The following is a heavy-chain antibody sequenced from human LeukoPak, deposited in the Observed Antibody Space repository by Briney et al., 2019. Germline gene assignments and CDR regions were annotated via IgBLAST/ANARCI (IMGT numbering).Heavy chain of an antibody. CDR1: GGTFSSYA. Sequence: ASVKVSCKASGGTFSSYAISRVRQAPGQGVEWMGGIIPIFGTANYAQKFQGRGTITTDESTSTAYMELSSLRSEDTAVYYCARVAVVTLFNYYYYMDVWGKGTTVTVSS. CDR3: ARVAVVTLFNYYYYMDV. CDR2: IIPIFGTA. D-gene: IGHD4-23*01. J-gene: IGHJ6*03. V-gene: IGHV1-69*05.